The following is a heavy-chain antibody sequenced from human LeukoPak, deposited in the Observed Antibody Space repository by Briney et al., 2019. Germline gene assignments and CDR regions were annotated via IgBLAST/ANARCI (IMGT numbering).Heavy chain of an antibody. Sequence: ASVKVSCKASGYTFPGYYMHWVRQAPGQPLEWMGWINPNSGGTNYAQKFQCRVTMTRDTSISTAYMELSRLRSDDTAVYYCAREHSSSSGKVFDYWGQGTLVTVSS. CDR2: INPNSGGT. CDR3: AREHSSSSGKVFDY. V-gene: IGHV1-2*02. J-gene: IGHJ4*02. CDR1: GYTFPGYY. D-gene: IGHD6-6*01.